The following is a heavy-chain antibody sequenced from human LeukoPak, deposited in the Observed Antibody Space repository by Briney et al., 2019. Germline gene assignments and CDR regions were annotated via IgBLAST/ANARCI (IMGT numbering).Heavy chain of an antibody. D-gene: IGHD3-10*01. V-gene: IGHV3-7*01. CDR2: IKQDGSEK. Sequence: GGSLRLSCAASGFTFSSYWMSWVRQAPGKGLEWVANIKQDGSEKYYVDSVRGRFTISRDNAKNSLYLQMNSLRAEDTAVYYCARDSPKPYYYGSGTGDYWGQGTLVTVSS. CDR3: ARDSPKPYYYGSGTGDY. J-gene: IGHJ4*02. CDR1: GFTFSSYW.